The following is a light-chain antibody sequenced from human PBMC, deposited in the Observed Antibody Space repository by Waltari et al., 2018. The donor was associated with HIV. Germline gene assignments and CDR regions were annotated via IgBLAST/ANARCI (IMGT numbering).Light chain of an antibody. CDR3: QHYNSRPPLT. CDR2: SAS. CDR1: QSVTNN. Sequence: DIVMPQSPATLSLSPGERATLSCRASQSVTNNIAWYQQKPGKAPRLLIFSASARASGVPGRFSASGSGTEFTLTISSLQPEDSAVYYCQHYNSRPPLTFGQGTRLEIK. V-gene: IGKV3-15*01. J-gene: IGKJ5*01.